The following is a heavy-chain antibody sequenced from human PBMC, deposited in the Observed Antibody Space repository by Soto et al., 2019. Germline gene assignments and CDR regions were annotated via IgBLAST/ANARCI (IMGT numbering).Heavy chain of an antibody. CDR1: GGSISGYY. CDR2: IYYSGST. J-gene: IGHJ4*02. Sequence: PSETLSLTCTVSGGSISGYYWSWIRQPPGKGLEWIGYIYYSGSTNYNPSLKSRVTISVDTSKNQFSLKLSSVTAADTAVYYCARSRREYSGYAFDYWGQGTLVTVSS. CDR3: ARSRREYSGYAFDY. D-gene: IGHD5-12*01. V-gene: IGHV4-59*01.